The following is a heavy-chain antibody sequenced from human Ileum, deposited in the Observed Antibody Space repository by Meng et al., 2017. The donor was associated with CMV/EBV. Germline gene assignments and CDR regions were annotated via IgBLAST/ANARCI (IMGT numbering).Heavy chain of an antibody. CDR2: INWNGGST. CDR1: GFTFDDYG. CDR3: AKQGSYYSLDY. J-gene: IGHJ4*02. D-gene: IGHD1-26*01. Sequence: GESLKISCAASGFTFDDYGMSWVRQAPGKGLEWVSGINWNGGSTGYADSVKGRFTISRDNSKNTLYLQMNSLRAEDTAVYYCAKQGSYYSLDYWGQGTLVTVSS. V-gene: IGHV3-20*04.